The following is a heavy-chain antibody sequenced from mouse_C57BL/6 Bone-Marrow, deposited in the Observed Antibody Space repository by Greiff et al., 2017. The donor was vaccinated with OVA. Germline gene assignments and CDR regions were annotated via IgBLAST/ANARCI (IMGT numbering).Heavy chain of an antibody. Sequence: EVQLVESGGGLVKPGGSLKLSCAASGFTFSDYGMHWVRQAPEKGLEWVAYISSGSSTIYYADTVKGRFTISRDNAKNTLFLQMTSLRSEDTAMYYCARYNYGSSYWYFDVWGTGTTVTVSS. CDR1: GFTFSDYG. J-gene: IGHJ1*03. V-gene: IGHV5-17*01. D-gene: IGHD1-1*01. CDR3: ARYNYGSSYWYFDV. CDR2: ISSGSSTI.